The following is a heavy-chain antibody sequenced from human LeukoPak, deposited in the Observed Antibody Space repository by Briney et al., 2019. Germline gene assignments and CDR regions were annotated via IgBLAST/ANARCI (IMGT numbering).Heavy chain of an antibody. V-gene: IGHV1-69*13. CDR3: ARESFSHPRGGLLDYFDY. D-gene: IGHD3-10*01. CDR2: IIPIFGTA. Sequence: GAPVKVSCKASGGTFSSYAISWVRQAPGQGLEWMGGIIPIFGTANYAQKFQGRVTITADESTSTAYMELSSLRSEDTAVYYCARESFSHPRGGLLDYFDYWGQGTLVTVSS. CDR1: GGTFSSYA. J-gene: IGHJ4*02.